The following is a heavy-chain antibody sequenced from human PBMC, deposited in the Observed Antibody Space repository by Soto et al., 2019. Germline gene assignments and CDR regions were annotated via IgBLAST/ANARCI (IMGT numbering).Heavy chain of an antibody. D-gene: IGHD5-12*01. J-gene: IGHJ6*02. CDR2: ISTTSTYT. CDR3: ARDRSGHDSTVDV. Sequence: GGSLRLSCAASGFTFSDYYMSWIRQAPGKGLEWISYISTTSTYTNYADSVRGRFTISRDNAKNSLYLQMNSLRADDAAVYYCARDRSGHDSTVDVWGQGTTVTVSS. CDR1: GFTFSDYY. V-gene: IGHV3-11*05.